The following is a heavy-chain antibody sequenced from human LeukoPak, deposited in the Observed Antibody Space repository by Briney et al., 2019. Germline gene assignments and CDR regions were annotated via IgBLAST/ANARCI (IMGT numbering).Heavy chain of an antibody. CDR1: GLTFSRYA. V-gene: IGHV3-23*01. CDR2: VSTSGGST. Sequence: PGGSLTLSCAASGLTFSRYAMSWVRQAPGKGLEWVSGVSTSGGSTYYADSVKGRFTISRDNSKNTLHLQINSLRAEDTAIYYCAKQAYDSPRTDFDYWGQGTLVTVSS. CDR3: AKQAYDSPRTDFDY. J-gene: IGHJ4*02. D-gene: IGHD3-22*01.